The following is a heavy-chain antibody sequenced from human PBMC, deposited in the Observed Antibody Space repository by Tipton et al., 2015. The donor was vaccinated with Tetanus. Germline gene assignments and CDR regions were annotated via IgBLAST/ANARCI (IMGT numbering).Heavy chain of an antibody. D-gene: IGHD1-1*01. J-gene: IGHJ4*02. CDR2: INTDKGST. Sequence: QSGAEVKKPGASVKVSCKASGYTFTSFGINWVRQAPGQGLEWMGWINTDKGSTNYAQNLQGRVIMTTDTSTLTAYMELRSLRSDDTAVYYCARGGTMDYWGQGTLVIVS. V-gene: IGHV1-18*01. CDR1: GYTFTSFG. CDR3: ARGGTMDY.